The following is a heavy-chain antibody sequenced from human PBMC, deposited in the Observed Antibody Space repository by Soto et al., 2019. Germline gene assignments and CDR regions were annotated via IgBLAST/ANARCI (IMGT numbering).Heavy chain of an antibody. Sequence: QVQLVQSGAEVKKPGSSVKVSCKASGDTFTNYAISWVRQAPGQGLEWIGGIIPIYGISHYAQKFQDRVTITADTSTSTVDMELSSLRPEDTAVYYCARDLGGCSAGSCRYNWWDSWGQGTLVTVSS. V-gene: IGHV1-69*17. CDR3: ARDLGGCSAGSCRYNWWDS. J-gene: IGHJ5*01. CDR1: GDTFTNYA. D-gene: IGHD2-15*01. CDR2: IIPIYGIS.